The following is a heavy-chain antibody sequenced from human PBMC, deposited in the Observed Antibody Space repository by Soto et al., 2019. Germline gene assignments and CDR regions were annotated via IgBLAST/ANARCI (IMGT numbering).Heavy chain of an antibody. CDR3: AVGLSGDKVHY. J-gene: IGHJ4*02. CDR2: INHSGST. Sequence: PSETLSLTCAVYGGSFSGYYWSWIRQPPGKGLEWIGEINHSGSTYNNPSLNSRASILVDTSKNQFSLNLNSVTAADTAVYYCAVGLSGDKVHYWGQGTLVTVSS. D-gene: IGHD5-12*01. V-gene: IGHV4-34*04. CDR1: GGSFSGYY.